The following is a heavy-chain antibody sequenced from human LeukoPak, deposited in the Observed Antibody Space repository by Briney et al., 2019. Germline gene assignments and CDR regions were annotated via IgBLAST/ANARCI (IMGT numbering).Heavy chain of an antibody. D-gene: IGHD3-10*01. Sequence: QPGGSLRLSCAASGFTFSSYWMHWVRQAPGKGLVWVSRINSDGSSTSYADSVKGRFTISKDNAKNTLYLQMNSLRAEDTAVYYCAREREFSYMDVWGKGTTVTVSS. CDR3: AREREFSYMDV. V-gene: IGHV3-74*01. J-gene: IGHJ6*03. CDR1: GFTFSSYW. CDR2: INSDGSST.